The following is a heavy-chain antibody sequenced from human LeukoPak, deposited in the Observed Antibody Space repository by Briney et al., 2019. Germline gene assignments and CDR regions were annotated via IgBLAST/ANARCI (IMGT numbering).Heavy chain of an antibody. J-gene: IGHJ6*02. CDR2: IKQDGSEK. CDR1: GFTFSSYW. V-gene: IGHV3-7*01. D-gene: IGHD3-10*01. Sequence: GGSLRLSCAASGFTFSSYWMSWVRQAPGKGLEWVANIKQDGSEKYYVDSVKGRFTISRDNAKNSLYLQMNSLRAEDTAVYYCARDYYGSGSYYWTYYYYGMDVWGQGTTVTVSS. CDR3: ARDYYGSGSYYWTYYYYGMDV.